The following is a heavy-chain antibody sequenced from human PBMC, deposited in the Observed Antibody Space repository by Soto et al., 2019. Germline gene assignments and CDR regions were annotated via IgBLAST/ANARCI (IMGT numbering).Heavy chain of an antibody. D-gene: IGHD3-3*01. J-gene: IGHJ3*02. CDR2: INHSGST. V-gene: IGHV4-34*01. Sequence: SETLSLTCAVYGGSFSGYYWSWIRQPPGKXLEWIGEINHSGSTNYNPSLKSRVTISVDTSKNQFSLKLSSVTAADTAVYYCARVRRYYDFWSGRDAFDIWGQGTMVTVSS. CDR3: ARVRRYYDFWSGRDAFDI. CDR1: GGSFSGYY.